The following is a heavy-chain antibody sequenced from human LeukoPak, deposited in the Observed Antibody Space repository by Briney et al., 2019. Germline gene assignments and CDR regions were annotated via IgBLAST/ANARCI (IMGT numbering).Heavy chain of an antibody. CDR3: AKCSASYGNDALDM. D-gene: IGHD3-10*02. V-gene: IGHV3-23*01. CDR1: GFTFSSYG. CDR2: IRGGGAGT. Sequence: GGSLRLSCAASGFTFSSYGMHWVRQAPGKGLEWVAFIRGGGAGTRYADAAKGRFTISRDNSKNTLYLQMNSLRVEDTATYYCAKCSASYGNDALDMWGQGTVVIVSS. J-gene: IGHJ3*02.